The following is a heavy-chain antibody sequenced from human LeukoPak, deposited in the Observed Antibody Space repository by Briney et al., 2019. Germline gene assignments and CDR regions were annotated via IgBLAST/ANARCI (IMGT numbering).Heavy chain of an antibody. CDR2: IYHSGST. J-gene: IGHJ5*02. D-gene: IGHD3-3*01. CDR1: GYSISSGYY. V-gene: IGHV4-38-2*01. CDR3: ARGELVLRFLEWFTPFDP. Sequence: SETLSLTCAVSGYSISSGYYWGWIRQPPGKGLEWIGSIYHSGSTYCNPSLKSRVTISVDTSKNQFSLKLSSVTAADTAVYYCARGELVLRFLEWFTPFDPWGQGTLVTVSS.